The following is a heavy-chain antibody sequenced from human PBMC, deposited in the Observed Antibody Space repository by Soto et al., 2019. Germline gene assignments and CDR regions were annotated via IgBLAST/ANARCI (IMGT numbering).Heavy chain of an antibody. Sequence: GGSLRLSCAASGFTFSSYAMHWVRQAPGKGLEWVAVISYDGSNKYYADSVKGRFTISRDNSKNTLYLQMNSLRAEDTAVYYCARFGPFIAPPYGYWGQGTLVTVSS. CDR2: ISYDGSNK. V-gene: IGHV3-30-3*01. CDR1: GFTFSSYA. J-gene: IGHJ4*02. CDR3: ARFGPFIAPPYGY. D-gene: IGHD3-16*01.